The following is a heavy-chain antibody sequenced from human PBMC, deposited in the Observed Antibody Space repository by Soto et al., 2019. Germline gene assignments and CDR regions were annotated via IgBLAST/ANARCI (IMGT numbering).Heavy chain of an antibody. J-gene: IGHJ4*02. V-gene: IGHV1-69*12. D-gene: IGHD6-13*01. CDR1: GGTFSSYA. Sequence: QVQLVQSGAEVKQPGSSVKVSCKASGGTFSSYAISWVRQAPGQGLEWMGGIIPIFGTANYAQKFQGRVTITADESTSTADMGLSSLRSEDTAVYYCARDVIAAAGTAGWGQGTLVTVSS. CDR2: IIPIFGTA. CDR3: ARDVIAAAGTAG.